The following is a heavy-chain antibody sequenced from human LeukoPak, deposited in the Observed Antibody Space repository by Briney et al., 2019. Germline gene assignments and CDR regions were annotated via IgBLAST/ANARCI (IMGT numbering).Heavy chain of an antibody. CDR2: ITGTGGST. D-gene: IGHD6-19*01. V-gene: IGHV3-23*01. CDR3: AKDHGTAVAGFYY. CDR1: GFSLSTYG. Sequence: GASLRLSCAASGFSLSTYGVSWVRQPPGKGLEWVSGITGTGGSTYYADSVKGRYTVSRDTSKNTLYLQMNSLRAEDTAIYYCAKDHGTAVAGFYYWGQGTLVTVSS. J-gene: IGHJ4*02.